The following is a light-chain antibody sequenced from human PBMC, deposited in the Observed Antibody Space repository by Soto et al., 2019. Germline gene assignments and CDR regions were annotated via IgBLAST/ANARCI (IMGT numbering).Light chain of an antibody. Sequence: QSVLTQPPSVSAAPGQKVTISCSGSSSNIGGNSVSWYQQLPGTAPKLLIYEVSKRPSGVPDRFSGSKSGNTASLTVSGLQAEDEADYYCSSYAGTYNLYFFGTGTKV. J-gene: IGLJ1*01. CDR1: SSNIGGNS. CDR2: EVS. V-gene: IGLV2-8*01. CDR3: SSYAGTYNLYF.